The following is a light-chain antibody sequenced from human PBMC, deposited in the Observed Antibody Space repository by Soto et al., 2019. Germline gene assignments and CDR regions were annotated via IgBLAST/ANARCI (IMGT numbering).Light chain of an antibody. CDR3: QQYGSSGT. CDR2: EAS. Sequence: EIVLTQSPGTLSLSPGERATLSCRASQSVSNNYLAWYQQKPGQAPRLLIYEASNRATGIPPRFSGSGSGTDFTLTISRLEPEDFAVYYCQQYGSSGTFGQGTKVDNK. CDR1: QSVSNNY. J-gene: IGKJ1*01. V-gene: IGKV3-20*01.